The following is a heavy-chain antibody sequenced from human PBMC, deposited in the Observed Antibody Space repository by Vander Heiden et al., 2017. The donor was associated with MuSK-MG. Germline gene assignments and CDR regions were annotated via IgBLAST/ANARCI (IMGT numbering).Heavy chain of an antibody. CDR3: ARSRGYALYDY. D-gene: IGHD3-16*01. J-gene: IGHJ4*02. CDR2: INSNGDTT. Sequence: VQLVESGGGLVQPGGSLRLSCAASGFPFSTYPMHWVRQAPGKGLQYVSAINSNGDTTYYTDSVKDRFTISRDNSKNTLYLQMGSLRAEDMAVYFCARSRGYALYDYWGQGTLVTVSS. V-gene: IGHV3-64*07. CDR1: GFPFSTYP.